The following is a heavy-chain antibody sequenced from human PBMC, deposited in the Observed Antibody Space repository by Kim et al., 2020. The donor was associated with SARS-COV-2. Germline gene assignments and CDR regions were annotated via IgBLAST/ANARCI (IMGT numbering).Heavy chain of an antibody. J-gene: IGHJ4*02. CDR3: ARGIAARHIDY. Sequence: THYSPSLTSRVTISVDTSKTQFSLTLNSVTAADTAFYYCARGIAARHIDYWGQGTLVTVSS. D-gene: IGHD6-6*01. CDR2: T. V-gene: IGHV4-59*09.